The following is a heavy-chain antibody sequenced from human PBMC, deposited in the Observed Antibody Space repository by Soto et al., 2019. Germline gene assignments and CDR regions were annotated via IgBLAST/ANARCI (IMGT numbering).Heavy chain of an antibody. CDR2: IYYSGST. V-gene: IGHV4-59*08. J-gene: IGHJ4*02. D-gene: IGHD3-10*01. CDR1: GGSISSYY. CDR3: ARHRITMVRGVISYFDY. Sequence: QVQLQESGPGLVKPSETLSLTCTVSGGSISSYYWSWIRQPPGKGLEWIGYIYYSGSTNYNPSLKSRVAISVDTSKNPFSLKRSSVTAADTAVYYCARHRITMVRGVISYFDYWGQGTLVTVSS.